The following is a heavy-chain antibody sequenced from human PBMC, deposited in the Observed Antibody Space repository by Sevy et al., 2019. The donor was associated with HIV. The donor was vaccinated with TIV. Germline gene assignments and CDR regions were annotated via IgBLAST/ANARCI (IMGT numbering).Heavy chain of an antibody. CDR2: IIPIFGTA. V-gene: IGHV1-69*13. CDR1: GGTFSSYA. D-gene: IGHD3-10*01. CDR3: ARVTYYGSGSYYH. J-gene: IGHJ4*02. Sequence: ASVKVSCKASGGTFSSYAISWVRQAPGQGLEWMGGIIPIFGTANYAQKFQGRVTITADESTSTAYMELSSLRSEDTAVYYCARVTYYGSGSYYHWGQGTLVTVSS.